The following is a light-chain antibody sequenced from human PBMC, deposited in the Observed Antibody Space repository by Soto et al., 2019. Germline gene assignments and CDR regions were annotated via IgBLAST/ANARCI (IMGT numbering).Light chain of an antibody. V-gene: IGKV3-20*01. CDR2: GAS. J-gene: IGKJ4*01. Sequence: KVLWLSLGTLSLPPRERATLSCRASESVSGIYLAWYQQKPGQAPRLLIYGASRRATGIPDRFSGSGSGTDFTLTISRLEPEDFAVYYCQQYVSSPPKLTFGGGTKVDIK. CDR1: ESVSGIY. CDR3: QQYVSSPPKLT.